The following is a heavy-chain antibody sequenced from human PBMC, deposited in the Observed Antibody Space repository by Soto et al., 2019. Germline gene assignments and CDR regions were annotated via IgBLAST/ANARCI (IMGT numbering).Heavy chain of an antibody. D-gene: IGHD6-13*01. Sequence: GGSLRLSCAASGFTFSSYWMSWVRQAPGKGLEWVANIKQDGSEKYYVDSVKGQFTISRDNAKNSLYLQMNSLRAEDTAVYYCAREIAAAANDAFDIWGQGTMVTVSS. J-gene: IGHJ3*02. CDR1: GFTFSSYW. V-gene: IGHV3-7*03. CDR3: AREIAAAANDAFDI. CDR2: IKQDGSEK.